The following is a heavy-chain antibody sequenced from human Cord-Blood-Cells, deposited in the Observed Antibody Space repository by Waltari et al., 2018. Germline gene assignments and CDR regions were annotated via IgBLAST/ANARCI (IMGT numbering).Heavy chain of an antibody. CDR3: AREGRIGVAATPAYFDY. Sequence: QVQLVESGGGVVQPGRSLRLSCAASGFTFSSYGMHWVRQAPGKGLEWVAVIWYDGSNKYYADSVKGRFTISRDNSKNTLYLQMNSLRAEDTVVYYCAREGRIGVAATPAYFDYWGQGTLVTVSS. CDR2: IWYDGSNK. D-gene: IGHD2-15*01. CDR1: GFTFSSYG. J-gene: IGHJ4*02. V-gene: IGHV3-33*01.